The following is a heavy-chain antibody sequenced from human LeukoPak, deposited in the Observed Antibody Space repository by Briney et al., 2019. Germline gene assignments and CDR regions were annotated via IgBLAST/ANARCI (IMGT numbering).Heavy chain of an antibody. J-gene: IGHJ5*02. V-gene: IGHV1-8*01. D-gene: IGHD6-19*01. CDR2: MNSNTGNT. Sequence: GASVKVSCKASEYTFTSQDINWVRQATGQGLEWMGWMNSNTGNTGYAQKFQDRVTMTRDTSISTAYMELRSLTSEDTAVYYCARGSGSGGRDWFDPWGQGTLVTVSS. CDR1: EYTFTSQD. CDR3: ARGSGSGGRDWFDP.